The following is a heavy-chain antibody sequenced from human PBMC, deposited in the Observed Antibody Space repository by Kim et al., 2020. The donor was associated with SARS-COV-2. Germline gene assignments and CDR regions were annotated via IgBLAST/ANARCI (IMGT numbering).Heavy chain of an antibody. D-gene: IGHD4-4*01. CDR2: IYYSGST. V-gene: IGHV4-61*01. J-gene: IGHJ4*02. Sequence: SETLSLTCTVSGGSVSSGSYYWSWIRQPPGKGLEWIGYIYYSGSTNYNPSLKSRVTISVDTSKNQFSLKLSSVTAADTAVYYCARVGHSKVGGDYWGQGTLVTVSS. CDR1: GGSVSSGSYY. CDR3: ARVGHSKVGGDY.